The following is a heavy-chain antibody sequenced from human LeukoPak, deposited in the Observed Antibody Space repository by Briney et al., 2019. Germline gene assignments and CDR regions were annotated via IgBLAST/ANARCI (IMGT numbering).Heavy chain of an antibody. CDR1: GFTFSSYK. V-gene: IGHV3-48*03. Sequence: GGSLRLSCAASGFTFSSYKMNWVRQAPGKGLEWVSYISSSGSTIYYADSVKGRFTISRDNAKNSLYLQMNSLRAEDTAVYYCARDAYQVAGSTLNDYWGQGTLVTVSS. CDR3: ARDAYQVAGSTLNDY. J-gene: IGHJ4*02. D-gene: IGHD3-16*01. CDR2: ISSSGSTI.